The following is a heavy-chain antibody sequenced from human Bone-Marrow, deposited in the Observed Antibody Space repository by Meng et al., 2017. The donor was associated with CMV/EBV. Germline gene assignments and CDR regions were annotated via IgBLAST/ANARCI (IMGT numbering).Heavy chain of an antibody. V-gene: IGHV1-2*02. D-gene: IGHD6-19*01. CDR3: VRSSGWSLFDY. Sequence: GRLRGAGAGGKEPGASVKVSCKPSGYTFSDYYMHWVRQAPGQGLEWMGWIRSDGSATNYAQKFRGRVTMTRDASVSTAYMELSGLTSDDTAVYFCVRSSGWSLFDYWGPGALVTVSS. CDR2: IRSDGSAT. CDR1: GYTFSDYY. J-gene: IGHJ4*02.